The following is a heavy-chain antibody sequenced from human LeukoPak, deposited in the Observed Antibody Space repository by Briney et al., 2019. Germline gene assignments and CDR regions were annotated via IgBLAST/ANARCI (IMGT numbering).Heavy chain of an antibody. CDR3: ARAGRLRYFDWPIRNY. Sequence: ASVKVSCKASGYTFTGYYMHWVRQAPGQGLEWMGWINPNSGGTNYAQKFQGRVTMTRDTSISTAYMELSRLRSVDTAVYYCARAGRLRYFDWPIRNYWGQGTLVTVSS. CDR1: GYTFTGYY. D-gene: IGHD3-9*01. CDR2: INPNSGGT. V-gene: IGHV1-2*02. J-gene: IGHJ4*02.